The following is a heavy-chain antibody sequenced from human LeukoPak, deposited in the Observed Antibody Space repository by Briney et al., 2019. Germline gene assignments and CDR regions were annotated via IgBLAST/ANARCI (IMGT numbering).Heavy chain of an antibody. D-gene: IGHD4-17*01. V-gene: IGHV3-48*01. Sequence: PGGSLRLSCAASGFTFSSYSMNWVRQAPGEGLEWVSYISSLSGTIYYADSVKGRFTISRDNAKNSLYLQMDSLRAEDTAVYYCAGFTVTTYRPYYYYYMDVWGKGTTVTISS. J-gene: IGHJ6*03. CDR3: AGFTVTTYRPYYYYYMDV. CDR1: GFTFSSYS. CDR2: ISSLSGTI.